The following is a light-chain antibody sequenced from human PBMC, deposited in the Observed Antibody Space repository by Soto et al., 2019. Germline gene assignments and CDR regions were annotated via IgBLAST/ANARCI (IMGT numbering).Light chain of an antibody. Sequence: QSVLTQPASVSGSPGQSITISCTGTSSDVGGYNYVSWYQQHPGKAPKLMIDDVSNRPSGVSNRFSGSKSGNTASLTISGLQAEDEADYFCSSYPSSSPWVFGGGTKVTVL. CDR3: SSYPSSSPWV. CDR2: DVS. V-gene: IGLV2-14*01. CDR1: SSDVGGYNY. J-gene: IGLJ3*02.